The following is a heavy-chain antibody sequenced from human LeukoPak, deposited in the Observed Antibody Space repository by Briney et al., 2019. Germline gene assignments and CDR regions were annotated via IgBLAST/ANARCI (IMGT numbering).Heavy chain of an antibody. V-gene: IGHV1-24*01. J-gene: IGHJ3*02. CDR1: GYTLTELS. Sequence: ASVKVSCKVSGYTLTELSMHWVRQAPGKGLEWMGGFDPEDGETIYAQKFQGRVTMTEDTSTDTAYMELSSLRSEDTAVYYCATEGAYCGGDFHDAFYIWGQGTMVTVSS. CDR3: ATEGAYCGGDFHDAFYI. D-gene: IGHD2-21*02. CDR2: FDPEDGET.